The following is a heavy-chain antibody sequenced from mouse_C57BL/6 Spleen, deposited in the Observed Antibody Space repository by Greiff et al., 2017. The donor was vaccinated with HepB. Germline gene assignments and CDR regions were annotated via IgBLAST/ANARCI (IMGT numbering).Heavy chain of an antibody. CDR2: IDPSDSYT. J-gene: IGHJ3*01. Sequence: QVQLQQPGAELVMPGASVKLSCKASGYTFTSYWMHWVKQRPGQGLEWIGEIDPSDSYTNYNQKFKGKSTLTVDKSSSTAYMQLSSLTSEDSAVYYCARGGLERGFAYWGQGTLVTVSA. V-gene: IGHV1-69*01. CDR1: GYTFTSYW. CDR3: ARGGLERGFAY.